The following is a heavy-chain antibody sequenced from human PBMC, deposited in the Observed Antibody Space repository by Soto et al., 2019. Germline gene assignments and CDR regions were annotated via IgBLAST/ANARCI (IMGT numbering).Heavy chain of an antibody. V-gene: IGHV1-18*01. J-gene: IGHJ5*02. CDR2: INIYNGNT. CDR1: GYTFGNYG. D-gene: IGHD3-16*01. CDR3: AMQAYVASQWFDP. Sequence: QVQLVQSGAVEEKPGASVKVSCKASGYTFGNYGISWVRKAPGQGLEWIGWINIYNGNTNYAQKFQGRVTMTTDTSTSTAYMELRSLRSDDTAVYYCAMQAYVASQWFDPWGQVTLVIVSS.